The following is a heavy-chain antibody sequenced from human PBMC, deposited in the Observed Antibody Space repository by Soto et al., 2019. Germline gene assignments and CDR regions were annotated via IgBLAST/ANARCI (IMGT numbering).Heavy chain of an antibody. CDR1: GGSIHTYG. V-gene: IGHV4-59*03. J-gene: IGHJ4*02. CDR3: AVSTGSSQYYFDS. D-gene: IGHD6-6*01. Sequence: SDTLSPTCTVPGGSIHTYGWSWIRQSPGKGLEWIGNIYYSGSTNYNPSLKSRVTISIDTSKEEFSLNLNSVAAADTAVYYCAVSTGSSQYYFDSVGQGALVTVSS. CDR2: IYYSGST.